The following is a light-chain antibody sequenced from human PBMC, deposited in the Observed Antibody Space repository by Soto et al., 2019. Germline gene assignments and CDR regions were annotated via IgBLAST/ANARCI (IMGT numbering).Light chain of an antibody. V-gene: IGKV3-11*01. J-gene: IGKJ4*01. CDR2: DAS. CDR3: QQRSKWHST. CDR1: QSVSSY. Sequence: EIVLTQSPASLSFSPGERATLSCRASQSVSSYLAWYQQKPGQAPRLLIYDASNRATGIPARFSGSGSGTDFTLTISSLEPEDFPVYYSQQRSKWHSTSGGGNRVEI.